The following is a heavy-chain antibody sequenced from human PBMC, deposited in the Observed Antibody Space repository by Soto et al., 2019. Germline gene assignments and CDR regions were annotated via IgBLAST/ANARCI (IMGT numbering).Heavy chain of an antibody. V-gene: IGHV3-23*01. Sequence: GGSLRLSCEASGFTFSRSVMSWVRQAPGKGLEWVSTFSDSGGTYGDSVKGRFTISRDNSHNTLYLQVHSLTAEDTAVYYCVKDRRAGGNSAFYFDFWGQGAQVTVSS. CDR3: VKDRRAGGNSAFYFDF. J-gene: IGHJ4*02. D-gene: IGHD3-16*01. CDR1: GFTFSRSV. CDR2: FSDSGGT.